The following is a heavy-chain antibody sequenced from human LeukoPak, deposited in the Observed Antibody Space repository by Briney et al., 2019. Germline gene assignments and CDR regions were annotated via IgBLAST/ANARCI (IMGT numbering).Heavy chain of an antibody. D-gene: IGHD2-15*01. CDR2: IYYSGST. Sequence: SDTLSLTCPVSGGSIINYYWNWIRQPPGKGLGWIGQIYYSGSTNYNPSLKSRVTISVDTSKNQFSLKLSSVTAADTAIYYCARGRGGFYYFDYWGLGTMVTVSS. V-gene: IGHV4-59*07. J-gene: IGHJ4*02. CDR3: ARGRGGFYYFDY. CDR1: GGSIINYY.